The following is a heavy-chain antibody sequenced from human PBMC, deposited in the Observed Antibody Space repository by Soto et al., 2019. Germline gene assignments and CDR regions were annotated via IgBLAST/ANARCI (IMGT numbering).Heavy chain of an antibody. Sequence: SDTLSLTCTVSGGSISSGGYYWSWIRQHPGKGLEWIGYIYYSGSTYYNPSLKSRVTISVDTSKNQFSLKLSSVTAADTAVYYCARAGYCSGGSCCSPVPLLDMDVWGQGTAVTVSS. CDR2: IYYSGST. D-gene: IGHD2-15*01. J-gene: IGHJ6*02. CDR3: ARAGYCSGGSCCSPVPLLDMDV. V-gene: IGHV4-31*03. CDR1: GGSISSGGYY.